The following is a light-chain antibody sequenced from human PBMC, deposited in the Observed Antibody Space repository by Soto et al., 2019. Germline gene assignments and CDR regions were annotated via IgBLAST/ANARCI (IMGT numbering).Light chain of an antibody. CDR1: QSVSSY. CDR3: QQRSNWPYT. J-gene: IGKJ2*01. CDR2: DAS. Sequence: EIVLTHSPATLSLSPGERATLSCRASQSVSSYLAWYQQKPAQAPRLLIYDASNRATGIPARFSGSGSGTDFTLTISSLEPEDFAVYYCQQRSNWPYTFGQGSKLEIK. V-gene: IGKV3-11*01.